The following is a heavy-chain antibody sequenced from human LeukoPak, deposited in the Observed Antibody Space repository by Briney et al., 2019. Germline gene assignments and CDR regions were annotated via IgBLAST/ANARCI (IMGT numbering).Heavy chain of an antibody. CDR2: MNPNSGNT. Sequence: ASVTVSCKASGYTFTSYDINWVRQATGQGLEWMGWMNPNSGNTGYAQKFQGRVTITADKSTSTAYMELSSLRSEDTAVYYCARGITIFGVVTNYYYGMDVWGQGTTVTVSS. V-gene: IGHV1-8*01. D-gene: IGHD3-3*01. CDR1: GYTFTSYD. CDR3: ARGITIFGVVTNYYYGMDV. J-gene: IGHJ6*02.